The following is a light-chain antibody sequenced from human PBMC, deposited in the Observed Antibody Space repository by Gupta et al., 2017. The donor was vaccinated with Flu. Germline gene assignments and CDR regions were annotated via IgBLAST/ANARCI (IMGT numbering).Light chain of an antibody. J-gene: IGLJ3*02. Sequence: QSALTQPASVSGSLGQSITISCTGTSRDIGGYDYVSWYQQHPGKAPKVLIYEVTNRPAGVSNRFSGSKSGNTASLTISGLRAEDEADYYCCSYRFSSTFNWVFGGGTKLTVL. CDR2: EVT. V-gene: IGLV2-14*01. CDR1: SRDIGGYDY. CDR3: CSYRFSSTFNWV.